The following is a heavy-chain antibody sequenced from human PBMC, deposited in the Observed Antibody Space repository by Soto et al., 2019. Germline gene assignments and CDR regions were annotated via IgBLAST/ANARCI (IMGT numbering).Heavy chain of an antibody. Sequence: GGSLRLSCAASGFTFSSYWMHWVRQAPGKGLVWVSRINSDGSSTSYADSVKGRFTISRDNAKNTLYLQMNSLRAEDTAVYYCARAGFFDSSGPHDAFDIWGQGTMVTVSS. J-gene: IGHJ3*02. CDR2: INSDGSST. D-gene: IGHD3-22*01. CDR3: ARAGFFDSSGPHDAFDI. V-gene: IGHV3-74*01. CDR1: GFTFSSYW.